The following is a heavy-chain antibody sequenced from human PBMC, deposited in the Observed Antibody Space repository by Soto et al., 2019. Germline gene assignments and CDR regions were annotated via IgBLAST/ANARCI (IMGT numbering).Heavy chain of an antibody. D-gene: IGHD6-13*01. CDR3: ARAPSSSWYKIYYYYYYGMDV. J-gene: IGHJ6*02. CDR2: IGTAGDT. CDR1: GFTFSNAW. V-gene: IGHV3-13*01. Sequence: GGSLRLSCAASGFTFSNAWMNWVRQAPGKGLEWVSAIGTAGDTYYPGSVKGRFTISRENAKNSLYLQMNSLRAEDTAVYYCARAPSSSWYKIYYYYYYGMDVWGQGTTVTVSS.